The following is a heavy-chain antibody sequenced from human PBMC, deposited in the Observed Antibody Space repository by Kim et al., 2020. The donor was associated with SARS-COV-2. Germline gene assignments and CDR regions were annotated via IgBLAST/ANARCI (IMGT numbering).Heavy chain of an antibody. J-gene: IGHJ4*02. CDR2: ISSSSSTI. V-gene: IGHV3-48*02. D-gene: IGHD5-12*01. CDR1: GFTFSSYS. CDR3: ARESGRWLQLGYFDY. Sequence: GGSLRLSCAASGFTFSSYSMNWVRQAPGKGLEWVSYISSSSSTIYYADSVKGRFTISRDNAKNSLYLQMNSLRDEDTAVYYCARESGRWLQLGYFDYWGQGTLVTVSS.